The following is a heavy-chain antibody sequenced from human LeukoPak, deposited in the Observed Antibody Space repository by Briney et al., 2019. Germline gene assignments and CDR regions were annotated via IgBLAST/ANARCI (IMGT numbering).Heavy chain of an antibody. J-gene: IGHJ4*02. Sequence: ASVKVSCKASGYTFTSYGISWVRQAPGQGLEWMGWISAYNGNTNYAQKLQGRVTMTTDTSTSTAYMELRSLRSDDTAVYYCARDRCYGSGSQPSDYWGQGTLVTVSS. V-gene: IGHV1-18*01. CDR2: ISAYNGNT. D-gene: IGHD3-10*01. CDR3: ARDRCYGSGSQPSDY. CDR1: GYTFTSYG.